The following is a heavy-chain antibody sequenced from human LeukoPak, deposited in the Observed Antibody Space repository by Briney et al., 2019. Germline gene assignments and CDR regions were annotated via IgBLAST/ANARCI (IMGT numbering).Heavy chain of an antibody. Sequence: GGSLRLSCAASGFTVSSNYMSWVRPAPGKGLEWVSVIYSVGSTYYADSVTGRFTISRDNSKNTLYLQMNSLRAEDTAVYYCARDYGSGSYSHFDYWGQGTLVTVSS. CDR1: GFTVSSNY. D-gene: IGHD3-10*01. V-gene: IGHV3-66*01. CDR2: IYSVGST. J-gene: IGHJ4*02. CDR3: ARDYGSGSYSHFDY.